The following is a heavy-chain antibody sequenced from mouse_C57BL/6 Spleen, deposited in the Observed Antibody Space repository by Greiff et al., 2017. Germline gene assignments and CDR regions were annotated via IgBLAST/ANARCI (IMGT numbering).Heavy chain of an antibody. J-gene: IGHJ2*01. Sequence: QVQLQQSGPELVKPGASVKISCKASGYSFTSYYIHWVKQRPGQGLEWIGWIYPGSGNTKYNEKFKGKATLTADTSSSTAYMQLSSLTSEDSAVXYCASPLPVWGDYWGQGTTLTVSS. CDR3: ASPLPVWGDY. D-gene: IGHD2-10*02. V-gene: IGHV1-66*01. CDR2: IYPGSGNT. CDR1: GYSFTSYY.